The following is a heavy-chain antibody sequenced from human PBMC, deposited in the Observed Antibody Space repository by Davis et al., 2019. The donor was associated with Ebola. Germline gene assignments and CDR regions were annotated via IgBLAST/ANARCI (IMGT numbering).Heavy chain of an antibody. V-gene: IGHV1-18*01. Sequence: ASALVFCKTFCYTFSSYGISWLQQPPGQGLERMGWINGYNGNTNYAQRLQGRVTMTTDTSTSTAYMELRSLISDDTAVYYCERGRYPTSSLDYWGQGTLVTVSS. D-gene: IGHD6-6*01. CDR2: INGYNGNT. CDR1: CYTFSSYG. J-gene: IGHJ4*02. CDR3: ERGRYPTSSLDY.